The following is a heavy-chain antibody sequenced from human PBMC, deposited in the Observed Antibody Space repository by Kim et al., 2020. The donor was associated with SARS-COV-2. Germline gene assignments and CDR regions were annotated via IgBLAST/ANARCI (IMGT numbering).Heavy chain of an antibody. CDR1: GFTFSNYG. J-gene: IGHJ4*02. V-gene: IGHV3-23*01. D-gene: IGHD6-13*01. CDR2: ISGSGDTT. CDR3: ANPRQPDY. Sequence: LSLTCAASGFTFSNYGMSWVRQAPGKGLEWVSGISGSGDTTTYADSVKGRFTVSRDNSKNTLYLQMSSLRAEDTAIYYCANPRQPDYWGQGTLVTGS.